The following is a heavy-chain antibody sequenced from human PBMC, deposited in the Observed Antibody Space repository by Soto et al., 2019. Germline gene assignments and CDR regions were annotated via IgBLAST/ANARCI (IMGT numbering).Heavy chain of an antibody. CDR1: GFTFTRYS. J-gene: IGHJ4*02. CDR3: ARESEDLTANLDY. V-gene: IGHV3-21*01. CDR2: ISSTTNYI. Sequence: EVQLVESGGGLVQPGGSRRLSFAASGFTFTRYSMNWVRQDPGKGLEWVSSISSTTNYIYYADSMKGRFTVSRDNGQSSANLEMTSLSAEDTALYYCARESEDLTANLDYWGQGTRITVSS.